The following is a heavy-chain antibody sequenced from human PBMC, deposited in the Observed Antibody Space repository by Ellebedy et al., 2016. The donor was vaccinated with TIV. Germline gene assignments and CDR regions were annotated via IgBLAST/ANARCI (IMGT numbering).Heavy chain of an antibody. CDR1: GFTVSNNY. Sequence: GESLKISCAASGFTVSNNYMSWFRQAPGKGLDWVSLIYSGGNTHYADSVKGRLTISRENAKNSLYLQMESLRAEAAAIYYCARPGGFGKLPLDFWGQGILVTVSS. D-gene: IGHD3-10*01. CDR3: ARPGGFGKLPLDF. V-gene: IGHV3-66*04. J-gene: IGHJ4*02. CDR2: IYSGGNT.